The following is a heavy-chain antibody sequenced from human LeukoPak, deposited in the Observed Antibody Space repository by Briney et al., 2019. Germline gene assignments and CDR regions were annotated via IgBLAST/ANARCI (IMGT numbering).Heavy chain of an antibody. CDR1: GFTFSSYG. D-gene: IGHD5-12*01. CDR2: IRYDGSNE. CDR3: AKGVDIVATTPFDY. J-gene: IGHJ4*02. V-gene: IGHV3-30*02. Sequence: GGSLRLSCAASGFTFSSYGMHWVRQAPGKGLEWVAFIRYDGSNEYYADSVKGRFTISRDNSKNTLYLQMNSLRAEDTAVYYCAKGVDIVATTPFDYWGQGTLVTVSS.